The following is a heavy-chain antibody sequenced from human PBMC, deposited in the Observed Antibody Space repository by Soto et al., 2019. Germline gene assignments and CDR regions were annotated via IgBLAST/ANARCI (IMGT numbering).Heavy chain of an antibody. D-gene: IGHD3-16*01. CDR1: VGSVSSSNW. Sequence: SETLSLTCAVSVGSVSSSNWWSCVRQPPGKGLEWIGEIYHSGSTNYNPSLKSRVTISVDKSKNQFSLKLSSVTAADTAVYYCARRAERFGERPYTIDYWGQGTLVTVSS. CDR3: ARRAERFGERPYTIDY. CDR2: IYHSGST. V-gene: IGHV4-4*02. J-gene: IGHJ4*02.